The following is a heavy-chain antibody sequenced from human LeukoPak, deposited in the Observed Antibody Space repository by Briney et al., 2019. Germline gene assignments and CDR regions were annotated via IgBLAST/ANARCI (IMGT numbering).Heavy chain of an antibody. CDR1: GFKFGDYG. V-gene: IGHV3-20*04. Sequence: GGSLRLSSAASGFKFGDYGMIWVRQAPGKGLEWVSGIIYNGGRTNYADSVKGRFTISRDNARNSLYLQMNSLRAEDTALYYCASSLRYGGNSHWGQGTLVTVSS. CDR2: IIYNGGRT. J-gene: IGHJ4*02. CDR3: ASSLRYGGNSH. D-gene: IGHD4-23*01.